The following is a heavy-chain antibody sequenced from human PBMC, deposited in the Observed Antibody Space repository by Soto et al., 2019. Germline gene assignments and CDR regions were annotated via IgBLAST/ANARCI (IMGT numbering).Heavy chain of an antibody. CDR3: ARVNQLAPKSNAFDI. V-gene: IGHV4-59*01. Sequence: QVQLQESGPGLVKPSETLSLTCTVSGDSITSFFWSWVRQPPGKGLEWIGYVHYSGSTNYNPSLKSRLTMSVDTSRHHFSLRLDSVTAADTAVYYCARVNQLAPKSNAFDIWGQETMVTVSS. CDR1: GDSITSFF. J-gene: IGHJ3*02. D-gene: IGHD2-2*01. CDR2: VHYSGST.